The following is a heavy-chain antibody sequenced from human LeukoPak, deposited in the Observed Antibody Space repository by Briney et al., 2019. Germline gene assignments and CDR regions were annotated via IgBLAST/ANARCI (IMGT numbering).Heavy chain of an antibody. J-gene: IGHJ4*02. CDR1: GFTFSGSW. D-gene: IGHD2-15*01. CDR3: ARDRPCSASDCTPGDDFDF. CDR2: INPNGRIT. V-gene: IGHV3-74*01. Sequence: QAGGSLRLSCVASGFTFSGSWKHWVRQAPGKGLVWVSRINPNGRITDYADSVKGRFTISRDNARNTVLLQMNSLRAEDTAVYYCARDRPCSASDCTPGDDFDFWGQGALVTVSS.